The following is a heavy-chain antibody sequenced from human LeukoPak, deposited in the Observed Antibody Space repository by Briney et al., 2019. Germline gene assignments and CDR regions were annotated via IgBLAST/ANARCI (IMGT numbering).Heavy chain of an antibody. CDR1: GFTFNSYA. V-gene: IGHV3-23*01. J-gene: IGHJ4*02. CDR3: ARGRAIDY. Sequence: GGSLRLSCAASGFTFNSYAMSWVRQAPGKGLEWVSIISASGGCTYYADSVKGRFTISRDNSKNTLYLQMNSLRAEDTAVYYCARGRAIDYWGQGTLVTVSS. CDR2: ISASGGCT.